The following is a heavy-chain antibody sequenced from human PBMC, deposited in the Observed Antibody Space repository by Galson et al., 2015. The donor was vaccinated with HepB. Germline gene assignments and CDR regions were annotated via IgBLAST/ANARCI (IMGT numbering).Heavy chain of an antibody. V-gene: IGHV1-46*01. Sequence: SVKVSCKASGYPFTKYHVHWVRQAPGQGLEWIGIDSFNGESTNYAQKLQGRLTMTRDTPTNTVYMELSSLTSEDTAIYFCARDSSDWSLDYWGQGTLVTVSS. CDR2: DSFNGEST. CDR1: GYPFTKYH. CDR3: ARDSSDWSLDY. D-gene: IGHD6-19*01. J-gene: IGHJ4*02.